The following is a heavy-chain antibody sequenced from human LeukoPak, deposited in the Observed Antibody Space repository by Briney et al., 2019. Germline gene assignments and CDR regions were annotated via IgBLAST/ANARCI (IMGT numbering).Heavy chain of an antibody. D-gene: IGHD2-2*01. Sequence: PSETLSLTCTVSGGSISSSSYYWRWTRQPPGKGLEWIGSIYYSGSTYYIPSLKNRVTISVDTSKHQFSLKLSSVTAADTAVYYCARVVPAATDWFDPWGKGTTVTVSS. CDR3: ARVVPAATDWFDP. CDR1: GGSISSSSYY. J-gene: IGHJ6*04. CDR2: IYYSGST. V-gene: IGHV4-39*07.